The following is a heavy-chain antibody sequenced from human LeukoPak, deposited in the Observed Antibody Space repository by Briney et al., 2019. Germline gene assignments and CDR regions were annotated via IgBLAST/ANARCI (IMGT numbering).Heavy chain of an antibody. CDR1: GFTFSSYS. V-gene: IGHV3-21*01. CDR2: ISGSSRYI. CDR3: ARYSSGWYYFDY. D-gene: IGHD6-19*01. Sequence: GGSLRLSCAASGFTFSSYSMNWVRQAPGKGLEWVSFISGSSRYIHYADSVKGRFTISRDNAKNSLYLQMNGLRAEDTAVYYCARYSSGWYYFDYWGQGTLVTVSS. J-gene: IGHJ4*02.